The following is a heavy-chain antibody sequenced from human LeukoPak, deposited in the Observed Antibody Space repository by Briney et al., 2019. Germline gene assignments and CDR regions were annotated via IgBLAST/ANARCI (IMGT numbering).Heavy chain of an antibody. V-gene: IGHV3-30-3*01. CDR2: ISYDGSKK. Sequence: GGSLRLSCAASGFTFSTYAMHWVRQALGKGLEWVAVISYDGSKKDYADSVKGRFSISRDNSKNTLYLQMNSLRAADTTVYYCASELLGAFDYWGQGTLVTVSS. CDR1: GFTFSTYA. J-gene: IGHJ4*02. D-gene: IGHD7-27*01. CDR3: ASELLGAFDY.